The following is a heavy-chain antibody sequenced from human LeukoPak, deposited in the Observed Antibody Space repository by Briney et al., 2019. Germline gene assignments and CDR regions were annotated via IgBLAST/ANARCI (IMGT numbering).Heavy chain of an antibody. CDR1: DYSISSGYD. V-gene: IGHV4-38-2*02. CDR2: IYHSGST. CDR3: ARGVTD. Sequence: SETLSLTCTVSDYSISSGYDWGWIRQPPGKGLEWIGNIYHSGSTYYNPSLKSRVTISVNTSKNQFSLKLSSVTAADTAVYYCARGVTDWGQGTLVTVSS. D-gene: IGHD2-21*02. J-gene: IGHJ4*02.